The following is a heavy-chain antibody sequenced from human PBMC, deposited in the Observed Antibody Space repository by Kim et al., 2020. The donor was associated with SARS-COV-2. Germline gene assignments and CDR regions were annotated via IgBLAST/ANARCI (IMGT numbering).Heavy chain of an antibody. Sequence: PSLKRRVTISVDKSKTQFSLKLSSVTAADTAVYYCARDDYGGRLNAFDIWGQGTMVTVSS. D-gene: IGHD4-17*01. CDR3: ARDDYGGRLNAFDI. V-gene: IGHV4-4*02. J-gene: IGHJ3*02.